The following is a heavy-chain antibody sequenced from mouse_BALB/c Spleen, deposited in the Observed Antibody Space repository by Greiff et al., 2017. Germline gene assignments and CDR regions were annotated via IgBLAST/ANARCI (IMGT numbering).Heavy chain of an antibody. D-gene: IGHD2-4*01. J-gene: IGHJ3*01. CDR1: GFNIKDYY. V-gene: IGHV14-1*02. Sequence: VHVKQSGAELVRPGALVKLSCKASGFNIKDYYMHWVKQRPEQGLEWIGWIDPENGNTIYDPKFQGKASITADTSSNTAYLQLSSLTSEDTAVYYCADYDWFAYWGQGTLVTVSA. CDR2: IDPENGNT. CDR3: ADYDWFAY.